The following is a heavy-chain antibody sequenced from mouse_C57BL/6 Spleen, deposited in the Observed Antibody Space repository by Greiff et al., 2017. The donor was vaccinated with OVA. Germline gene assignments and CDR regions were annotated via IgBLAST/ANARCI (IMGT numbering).Heavy chain of an antibody. D-gene: IGHD1-1*01. Sequence: QVQLQQSGAELVRPGTSVKVSCKASGYAFTNYLIEWVKQRPGQGLEWIGVINPGSGGTNYNEKFKGKATLTADKSSSTAYMQLSSLTSEDSAVYFCARSRYGSSLDYWGQGTTLTVSS. CDR3: ARSRYGSSLDY. CDR2: INPGSGGT. V-gene: IGHV1-54*01. CDR1: GYAFTNYL. J-gene: IGHJ2*01.